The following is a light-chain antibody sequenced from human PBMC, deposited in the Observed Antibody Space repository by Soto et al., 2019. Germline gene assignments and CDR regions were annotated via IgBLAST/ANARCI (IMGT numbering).Light chain of an antibody. CDR1: SSDVGGYNS. CDR3: SSYAGSKNLV. V-gene: IGLV2-8*01. CDR2: KVS. J-gene: IGLJ2*01. Sequence: QSALTQPPSASGSPGQSVTISCTGTSSDVGGYNSVSWYQQHPGKAPKLVIYKVSKRPSGVPDRFSASKSDTTASLTVSGRQAEDEADYYCSSYAGSKNLVFGGGTKLTVL.